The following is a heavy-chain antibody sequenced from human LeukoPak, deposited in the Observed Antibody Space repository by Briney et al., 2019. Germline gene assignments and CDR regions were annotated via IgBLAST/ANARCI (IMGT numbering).Heavy chain of an antibody. V-gene: IGHV3-23*01. J-gene: IGHJ5*02. Sequence: PGGSLRLSCAASGFAFRDYWMTWVRQAPGKGLEWVSVISDSGDNTYYADSVKGRFTVSRDNSRDTLYLQMNSLRAEDTALYYCAKKIGTGPGHNWFDPWGQGTLVTVSS. CDR3: AKKIGTGPGHNWFDP. CDR2: ISDSGDNT. CDR1: GFAFRDYW. D-gene: IGHD2-8*02.